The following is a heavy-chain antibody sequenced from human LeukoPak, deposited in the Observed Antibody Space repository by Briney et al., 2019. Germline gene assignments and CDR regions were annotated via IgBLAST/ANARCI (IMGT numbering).Heavy chain of an antibody. D-gene: IGHD6-19*01. Sequence: ASVKVSCKASGYTFTGYFMHWVRQAPGQGLEWMGWINPNSGGTNYSLKFQGRVTMTRDTSISTAYMELSSLRSDDTAVYYCARVLRGIAVAGTGWFAPWGQGTLVTVSS. CDR2: INPNSGGT. CDR1: GYTFTGYF. V-gene: IGHV1-2*02. CDR3: ARVLRGIAVAGTGWFAP. J-gene: IGHJ5*02.